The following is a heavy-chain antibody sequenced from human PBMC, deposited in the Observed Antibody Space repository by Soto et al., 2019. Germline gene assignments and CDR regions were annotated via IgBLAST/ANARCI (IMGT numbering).Heavy chain of an antibody. CDR1: GFTFSSYA. J-gene: IGHJ4*02. CDR3: AKVRGRGGLELRAPSVY. V-gene: IGHV3-23*01. Sequence: GGSLRLSCAASGFTFSSYAMSWVRQAPGKGLEWVSAISGSGGSTYYADSVKGRFTISRDNSKNTLYLQMNSLRAEDTAVYYCAKVRGRGGLELRAPSVYWGQGTLVTVSS. CDR2: ISGSGGST. D-gene: IGHD1-7*01.